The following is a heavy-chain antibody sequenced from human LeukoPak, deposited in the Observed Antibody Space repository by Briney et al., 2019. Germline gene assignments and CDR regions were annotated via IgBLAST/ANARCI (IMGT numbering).Heavy chain of an antibody. V-gene: IGHV4-34*01. CDR3: ARLKLGYSSSQPFDY. CDR1: GGSFSGYY. D-gene: IGHD6-13*01. CDR2: INHSGST. J-gene: IGHJ4*02. Sequence: SETLSLTCAVYGGSFSGYYWSWIRQPPGKGLEWIGEINHSGSTNYNPSLKSRVTISVDTSKNEFSLELSSVTAADTAVYYCARLKLGYSSSQPFDYWGQGTLVTVSS.